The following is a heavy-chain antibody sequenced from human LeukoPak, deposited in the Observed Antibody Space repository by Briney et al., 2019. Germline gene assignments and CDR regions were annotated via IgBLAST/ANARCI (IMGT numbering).Heavy chain of an antibody. CDR2: VHYSGST. V-gene: IGHV4-59*08. CDR3: ARGARDSSGYYYVGY. CDR1: GGSIGTYY. Sequence: SETLSLTCTVSGGSIGTYYWSWIRQPPGRGLEWIGYVHYSGSTRYSPSLKGRVTISVDTSKNQFSLKLSSVTAADTAVYYCARGARDSSGYYYVGYWGQGTLVTVSS. D-gene: IGHD3-22*01. J-gene: IGHJ4*02.